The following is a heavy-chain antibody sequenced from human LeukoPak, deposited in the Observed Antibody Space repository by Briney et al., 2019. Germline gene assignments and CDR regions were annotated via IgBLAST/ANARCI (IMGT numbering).Heavy chain of an antibody. D-gene: IGHD3-16*01. CDR1: GYTFTSYY. Sequence: ASVKVSCKASGYTFTSYYMHLVRQARGRGLEWMGIIIPSGGSTSYAQKFQGRVTMTRDTSTSTVYMELSSLRSEDTAVYYCARCPPTYVWGIHDAFDIWGEGTMVTASS. CDR3: ARCPPTYVWGIHDAFDI. J-gene: IGHJ3*02. CDR2: IIPSGGST. V-gene: IGHV1-46*01.